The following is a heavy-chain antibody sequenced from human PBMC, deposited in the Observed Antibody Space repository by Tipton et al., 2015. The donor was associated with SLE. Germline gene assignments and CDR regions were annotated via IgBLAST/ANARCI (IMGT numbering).Heavy chain of an antibody. V-gene: IGHV3-23*01. Sequence: GSLRLSCAASGFTFSSYAMSWVRQAPGKGLEWVSVIGGSGGSTYYADSVKGRFTISRDNSKNTLYVQMNSLRVEDTAIYYCAKDAYESGNEYIARAFDIWGQGTMVTVSS. J-gene: IGHJ3*02. CDR1: GFTFSSYA. CDR2: IGGSGGST. CDR3: AKDAYESGNEYIARAFDI. D-gene: IGHD2-21*01.